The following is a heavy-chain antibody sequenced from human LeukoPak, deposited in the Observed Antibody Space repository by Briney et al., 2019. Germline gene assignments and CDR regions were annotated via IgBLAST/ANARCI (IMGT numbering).Heavy chain of an antibody. J-gene: IGHJ4*02. CDR3: ARDRPGQGGTYD. D-gene: IGHD1-26*01. V-gene: IGHV4-61*01. CDR2: MYYSVNA. CDR1: GGSVSSDPYY. Sequence: PSETLSLTCTVSGGSVSSDPYYWSWIRQPPGKGLEWVGYMYYSVNANYNPSLKSRVTISVDTSKNQFSLNLSSVTAADTAVYYWARDRPGQGGTYDWGQGTLVTVSS.